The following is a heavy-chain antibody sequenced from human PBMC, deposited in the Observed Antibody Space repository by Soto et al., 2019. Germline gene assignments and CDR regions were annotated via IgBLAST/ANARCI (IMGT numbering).Heavy chain of an antibody. D-gene: IGHD2-15*01. J-gene: IGHJ6*03. CDR1: GFTFTSSA. CDR3: AADRGYCSGGSCYYYYYMDV. Sequence: ASVKVSCKASGFTFTSSAMQWVRQARGQRLEWIGWIVVGSGNTNYAQKFQERVTITRDMSTSTAYMELSSLRSEDTAVYYCAADRGYCSGGSCYYYYYMDVWGKGTTVTVSS. V-gene: IGHV1-58*02. CDR2: IVVGSGNT.